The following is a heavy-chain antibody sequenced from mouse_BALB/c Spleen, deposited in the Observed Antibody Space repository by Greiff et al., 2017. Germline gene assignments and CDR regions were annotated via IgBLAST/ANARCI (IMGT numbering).Heavy chain of an antibody. Sequence: EVQLQESGPELVKPGASVKISCKASGYSFTGYYMHWVKQSHVKSLEWIGRINPYNGATSYNQNFKDKASLTVDKSSSTAYMELHSLTSEDSAVYYCARSDYFDYWGQGTTLTVSS. CDR2: INPYNGAT. J-gene: IGHJ2*01. V-gene: IGHV1-31*01. CDR1: GYSFTGYY. CDR3: ARSDYFDY.